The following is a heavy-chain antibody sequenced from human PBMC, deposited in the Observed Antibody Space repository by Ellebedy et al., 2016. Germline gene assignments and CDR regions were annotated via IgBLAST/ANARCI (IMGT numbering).Heavy chain of an antibody. J-gene: IGHJ4*02. CDR3: ARGYCSSTSCYETYYFDY. V-gene: IGHV4-30-2*01. D-gene: IGHD2-2*01. Sequence: SETLSLTCAVSGGSISSGGYSWSWIRQPPGKGLEWIGYIYHSGSTYYNPSLKSRVTISVDRSKNQFSLKLSSVTAADTAVYYCARGYCSSTSCYETYYFDYWGQGTLVTVSS. CDR1: GGSISSGGYS. CDR2: IYHSGST.